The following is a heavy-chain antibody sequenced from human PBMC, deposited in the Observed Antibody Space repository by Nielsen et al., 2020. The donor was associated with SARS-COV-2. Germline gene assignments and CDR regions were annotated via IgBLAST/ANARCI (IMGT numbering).Heavy chain of an antibody. CDR3: ARAPSDFYGMDV. Sequence: ASVKVSCKASGYSLTSYYIQWVRQAPGQGLEWMGIIDPNYGTTTYAQRFQGRVTVTRDTSASTVYMELSRLRSEDTAVYYCARAPSDFYGMDVWGQGTTVTVSS. CDR2: IDPNYGTT. J-gene: IGHJ6*02. CDR1: GYSLTSYY. V-gene: IGHV1-46*01.